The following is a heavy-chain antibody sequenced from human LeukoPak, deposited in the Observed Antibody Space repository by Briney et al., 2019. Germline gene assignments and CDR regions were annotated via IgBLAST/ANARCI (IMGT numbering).Heavy chain of an antibody. CDR3: AREGHYGDNHNWFDP. J-gene: IGHJ5*02. D-gene: IGHD4-17*01. CDR2: INPNSGGT. CDR1: GYTFTGYY. V-gene: IGHV1-2*02. Sequence: ASVKVSCTASGYTFTGYYMHWVRQAPGQGLEWMGWINPNSGGTNYAQKFQGRVTMTRDTSISTAYMELSRLRSDDTAVYYCAREGHYGDNHNWFDPWGQGTLVTVSS.